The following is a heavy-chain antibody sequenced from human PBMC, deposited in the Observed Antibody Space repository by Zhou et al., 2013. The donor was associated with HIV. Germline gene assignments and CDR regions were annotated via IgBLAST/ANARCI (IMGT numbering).Heavy chain of an antibody. Sequence: VQLQESGPGLVKPSETLSLTCTVSGGSISSYYWSWIRQPAGKGLEWIGRIYTSGSTNYNPSLKSRVTMSVDTSKNQFSLKLSSVTAADTAVYYCARIHDSSGYYYGHVFDIWGQGTMVTVSS. CDR2: IYTSGST. J-gene: IGHJ3*02. D-gene: IGHD3-22*01. CDR1: GGSISSYY. V-gene: IGHV4-4*07. CDR3: ARIHDSSGYYYGHVFDI.